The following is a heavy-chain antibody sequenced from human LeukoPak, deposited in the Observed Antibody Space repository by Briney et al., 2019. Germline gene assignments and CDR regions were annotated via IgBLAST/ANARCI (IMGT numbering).Heavy chain of an antibody. J-gene: IGHJ4*02. CDR3: ARVAYDSSGYHI. Sequence: ASVKVSCTASGYTFTGYYMHWVRQAPGQGLEWMGRINPNSGGTNYAQKFQGRVTMTRDTSISTAYMELSRLRSDDTAVYYCARVAYDSSGYHIWGQGTLVTVSS. CDR2: INPNSGGT. D-gene: IGHD3-22*01. V-gene: IGHV1-2*06. CDR1: GYTFTGYY.